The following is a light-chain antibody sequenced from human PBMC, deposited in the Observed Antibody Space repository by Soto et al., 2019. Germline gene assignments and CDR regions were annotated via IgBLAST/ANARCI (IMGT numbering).Light chain of an antibody. CDR2: DSN. CDR1: SSNIGESF. V-gene: IGLV1-51*01. Sequence: QSVLTQPPSVSAAPGQKVTISCSGSSSNIGESFVSWYQQLPGTATKLLLYDSNKRPSGIPDRFSGSQSGTSATLAITGLQTGDEADYYCGTWDSGLNAGVFGGGTKVTVL. J-gene: IGLJ2*01. CDR3: GTWDSGLNAGV.